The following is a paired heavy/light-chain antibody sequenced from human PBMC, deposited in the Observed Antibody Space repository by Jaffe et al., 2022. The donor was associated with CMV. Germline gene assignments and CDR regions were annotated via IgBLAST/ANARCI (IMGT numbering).Heavy chain of an antibody. CDR3: ARGVVVAEGLGIYYYYMDV. V-gene: IGHV4-34*01. CDR2: INHSGST. CDR1: GGSFSGYY. Sequence: QVQLQQWGAGLLKPSETLSLTCAVYGGSFSGYYWSWIRQPPGKGLEWIGEINHSGSTNYNPSLKSRVTISVDTSKNQFSLKLSSVTAADTAVYYCARGVVVAEGLGIYYYYMDVWGKGTTVTVSS. D-gene: IGHD2-15*01. J-gene: IGHJ6*03.
Light chain of an antibody. CDR3: NSRDSSGNHLGV. J-gene: IGLJ3*02. Sequence: SSELTQDPAVSVALGQTVRITCQGDSLRSYYASWYQQKPGQAPVLVIYGKNNRPSGIPDRFSGSSSGNTASLTITGAQAEDEADYYCNSRDSSGNHLGVFGGGTKLTVL. CDR2: GKN. CDR1: SLRSYY. V-gene: IGLV3-19*01.